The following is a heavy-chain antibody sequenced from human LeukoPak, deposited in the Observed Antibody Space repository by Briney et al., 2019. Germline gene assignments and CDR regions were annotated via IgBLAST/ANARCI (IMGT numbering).Heavy chain of an antibody. Sequence: TSETLSLTCADYGGSFSGYYWTWIRQPPGKGLEWIGEISHSGSTNYNPYLKSRVTISLDTSKNQFSLNLNSMTAAETAGYYCSGGLKCNERAFDIWAQETIDSVFS. CDR3: SGGLKCNERAFDI. V-gene: IGHV4-34*01. J-gene: IGHJ3*02. CDR2: ISHSGST. D-gene: IGHD2/OR15-2a*01. CDR1: GGSFSGYY.